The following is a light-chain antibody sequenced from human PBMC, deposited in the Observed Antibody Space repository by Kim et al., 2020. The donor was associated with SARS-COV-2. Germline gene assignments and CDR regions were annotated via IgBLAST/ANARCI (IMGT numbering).Light chain of an antibody. Sequence: DIQMTQSPSSLSASVGDRVTITCQASQDISKYLNWYQQKLGRAPKLLVYDASSLETGVPSRFSGSASGTDFTFTISSLQPEDIATYYCQQHDTLPITFGQGTRLEIK. V-gene: IGKV1-33*01. CDR3: QQHDTLPIT. J-gene: IGKJ5*01. CDR1: QDISKY. CDR2: DAS.